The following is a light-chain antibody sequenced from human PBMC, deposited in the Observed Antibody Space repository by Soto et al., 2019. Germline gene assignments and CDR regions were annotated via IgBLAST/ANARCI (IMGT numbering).Light chain of an antibody. V-gene: IGLV2-14*01. J-gene: IGLJ2*01. CDR3: SSYTSTATVV. Sequence: QSALTQPASVSGSPGQSITISCTGTSSDVGGYNYDSWYQQHPGKAPKLMIYEVSNRPSGVSNRFSGSKSGNTASLTISGLQAEDGADYYCSSYTSTATVVFGGGTKLTVL. CDR2: EVS. CDR1: SSDVGGYNY.